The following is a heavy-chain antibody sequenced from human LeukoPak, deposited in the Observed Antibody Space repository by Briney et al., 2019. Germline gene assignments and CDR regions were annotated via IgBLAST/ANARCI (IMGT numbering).Heavy chain of an antibody. Sequence: GGSLRLSCAASGFTFSSFDMHWVRQPTGQGLEWVSTIGTASDTYYPGSVEGRLTLSRDNAKNSLYLQMNSLTAGDTAVYYCARGPPRGKYYYMDVWGKGTPVTASS. CDR2: IGTASDT. D-gene: IGHD1-1*01. CDR1: GFTFSSFD. CDR3: ARGPPRGKYYYMDV. J-gene: IGHJ6*03. V-gene: IGHV3-13*01.